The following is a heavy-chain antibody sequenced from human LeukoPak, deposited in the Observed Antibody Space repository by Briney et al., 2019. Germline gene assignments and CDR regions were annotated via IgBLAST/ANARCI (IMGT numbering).Heavy chain of an antibody. J-gene: IGHJ6*03. D-gene: IGHD1-1*01. CDR1: GFTFSSYS. CDR2: IGTASDT. CDR3: ARGPPRGKYYYMDV. Sequence: GGSLRLSCAASGFTFSSYSMNWVRQPTGQGLEWVSTIGTASDTYYPGSVEGRFTLSRDNAKNSLYLQMNSLTAGDTAVYYCARGPPRGKYYYMDVWGKGTTVTVSS. V-gene: IGHV3-13*01.